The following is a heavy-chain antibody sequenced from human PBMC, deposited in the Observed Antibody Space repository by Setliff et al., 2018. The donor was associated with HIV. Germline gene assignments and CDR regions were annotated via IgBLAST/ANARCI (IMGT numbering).Heavy chain of an antibody. J-gene: IGHJ2*01. V-gene: IGHV5-51*01. Sequence: GESLKISCKGSGYSFTSYWISWVRQMPGKGLEWMGIIYPGGSDTRYGPSFQGQVTISADKSISTAYLQWSSLKASDTAMYYCARRRLAYDSWSYRGNWFFDLWGRGTLVTVSS. D-gene: IGHD3-10*01. CDR2: IYPGGSDT. CDR1: GYSFTSYW. CDR3: ARRRLAYDSWSYRGNWFFDL.